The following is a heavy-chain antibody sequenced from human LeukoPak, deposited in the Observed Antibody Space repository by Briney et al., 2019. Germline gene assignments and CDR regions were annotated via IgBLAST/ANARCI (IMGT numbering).Heavy chain of an antibody. CDR1: GFIFSNYG. V-gene: IGHV3-30*02. D-gene: IGHD3-10*01. CDR2: IRYDGSGK. CDR3: AKGEFYLDAFDI. J-gene: IGHJ3*02. Sequence: PGGSLRLSCAASGFIFSNYGMHWVRQAPGKGLEWVAFIRYDGSGKDYADSVKGRFTISRDNSKNTLYLQMNSLRAEDTAVYFCAKGEFYLDAFDIWGQGTLVTVSS.